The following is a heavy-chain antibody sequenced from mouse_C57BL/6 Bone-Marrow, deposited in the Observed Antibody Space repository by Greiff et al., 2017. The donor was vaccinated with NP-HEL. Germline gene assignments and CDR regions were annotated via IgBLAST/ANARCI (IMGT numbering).Heavy chain of an antibody. V-gene: IGHV1-72*01. CDR2: IDPSGGGT. CDR3: VRGSRDGNGYFDV. J-gene: IGHJ1*03. CDR1: GYAFTSSW. Sequence: QVQLQQPGAELVKPGASVKLSCKASGYAFTSSWMHWVKQRPGRGLEWIGRIDPSGGGTKYNGKFKGKATLTVDKPSSTAYMQLSSLTSEDSAVDYWVRGSRDGNGYFDVWGKGTTVTVSS. D-gene: IGHD1-1*01.